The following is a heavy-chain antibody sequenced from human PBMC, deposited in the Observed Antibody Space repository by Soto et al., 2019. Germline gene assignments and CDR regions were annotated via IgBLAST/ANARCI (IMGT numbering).Heavy chain of an antibody. CDR1: GGTFSSYV. J-gene: IGHJ4*02. Sequence: ASVKVSCKASGGTFSSYVISWLRQAPGQGLEWMGGVIPISGQTYYAQTFQGRVTITADDSTRTAYMELRSLTSDDTAVYFCARIGGVGAPPGADFWGKGTLVTVSS. D-gene: IGHD1-26*01. CDR2: VIPISGQT. CDR3: ARIGGVGAPPGADF. V-gene: IGHV1-69*13.